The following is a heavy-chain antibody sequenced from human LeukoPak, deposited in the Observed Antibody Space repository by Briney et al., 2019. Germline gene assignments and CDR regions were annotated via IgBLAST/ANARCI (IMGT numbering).Heavy chain of an antibody. D-gene: IGHD6-19*01. CDR2: IIPIFGTA. Sequence: SVKVPCKASGGTFSSYAISWVRQAPGQGLEWMGGIIPIFGTANYAQKFQGRVTITADESTSTAYMELSSLRSEDTAVYYCASGARYSSGWYYWFDPWGQGTLVTVSS. CDR1: GGTFSSYA. J-gene: IGHJ5*02. V-gene: IGHV1-69*13. CDR3: ASGARYSSGWYYWFDP.